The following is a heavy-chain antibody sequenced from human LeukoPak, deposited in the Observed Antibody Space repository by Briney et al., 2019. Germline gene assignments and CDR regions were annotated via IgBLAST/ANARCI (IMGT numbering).Heavy chain of an antibody. CDR3: ARDPLGEFYYDSSGYDY. CDR2: ISSSGSTI. J-gene: IGHJ4*02. V-gene: IGHV3-48*03. Sequence: GGSLRLSCAASGFTFSSYEMNWVRQAPGKGLEWVSYISSSGSTIYYADSVKGRFTISRDNAKNSLYLQMNSLRAEDTAVYYCARDPLGEFYYDSSGYDYWGQGTLVTVSS. CDR1: GFTFSSYE. D-gene: IGHD3-22*01.